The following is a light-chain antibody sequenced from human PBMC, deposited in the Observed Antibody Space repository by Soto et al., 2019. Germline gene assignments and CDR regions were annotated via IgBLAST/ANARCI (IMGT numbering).Light chain of an antibody. CDR3: SSYTGSTSLVV. CDR2: EVS. Sequence: QSALTQPASVSGSPGQSITISCTGTSSDIGRYNYVSWYQQHPGKAPKLMIYEVSNRPSGVSNRFSGSKSGNTASLTISGLQAEDESDYYCSSYTGSTSLVVFGGGTKVTVL. J-gene: IGLJ2*01. V-gene: IGLV2-14*01. CDR1: SSDIGRYNY.